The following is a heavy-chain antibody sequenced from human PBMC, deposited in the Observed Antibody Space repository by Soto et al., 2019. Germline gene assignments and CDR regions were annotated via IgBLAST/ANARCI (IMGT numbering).Heavy chain of an antibody. V-gene: IGHV4-34*01. J-gene: IGHJ5*01. D-gene: IGHD7-27*01. CDR3: ARGWGFDS. Sequence: PSETLSLTCGVYGGSFTAYQWNWIRQSPGQGLEWIGEINHSGTTKYNPSLASRINLSVDTSKKQFSLKMFSVTAADTAIYYCARGWGFDSWGQGTQVTVSS. CDR1: GGSFTAYQ. CDR2: INHSGTT.